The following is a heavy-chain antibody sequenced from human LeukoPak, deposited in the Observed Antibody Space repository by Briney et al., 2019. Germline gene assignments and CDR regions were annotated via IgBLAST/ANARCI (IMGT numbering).Heavy chain of an antibody. D-gene: IGHD5-18*01. Sequence: ASVKVSCKASGYTFTSYDINWVRQATGQGLEWMGWMNPNSGNTGYAQKFQGRVTMTRNTSISTAYMELSSLRSEDTAVYYCARGQSDSYGLEGDYWGQGTLVTVSS. V-gene: IGHV1-8*01. CDR3: ARGQSDSYGLEGDY. CDR1: GYTFTSYD. CDR2: MNPNSGNT. J-gene: IGHJ4*02.